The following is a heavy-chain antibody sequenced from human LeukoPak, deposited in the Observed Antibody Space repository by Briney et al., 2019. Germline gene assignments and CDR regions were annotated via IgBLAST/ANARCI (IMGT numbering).Heavy chain of an antibody. V-gene: IGHV3-7*05. CDR1: GFTFAYYW. D-gene: IGHD6-6*01. CDR2: IKQDGYEE. J-gene: IGHJ5*02. Sequence: GGSLRLSCAASGFTFAYYWMSWVRQAPGKGLEWVANIKQDGYEENYVDSVKGRFTISRDNAKNSLYLQMNSLRAEDTAVYYCARAGSVASRSGWFDPWGQGTLVAVSS. CDR3: ARAGSVASRSGWFDP.